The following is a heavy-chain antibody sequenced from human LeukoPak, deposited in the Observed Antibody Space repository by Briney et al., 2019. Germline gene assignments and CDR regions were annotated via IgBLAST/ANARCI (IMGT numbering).Heavy chain of an antibody. V-gene: IGHV1-46*01. CDR2: INPSGGST. Sequence: ASVKVSCKASGYTFTSYYMHWVRQAPGQGLEWMGIINPSGGSTSYAQKFQGRGTMTRDTSTSTVYMELSSLRSEATAVYYCARTPREKRYGMDVWGQGTTVTVSS. J-gene: IGHJ6*02. D-gene: IGHD1-26*01. CDR3: ARTPREKRYGMDV. CDR1: GYTFTSYY.